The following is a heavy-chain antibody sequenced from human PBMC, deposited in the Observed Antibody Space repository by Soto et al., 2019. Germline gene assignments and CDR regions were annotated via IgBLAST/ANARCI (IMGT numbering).Heavy chain of an antibody. D-gene: IGHD1-1*01. Sequence: QVQLVQSGAEVKKPGASVKVSCKASGYTFTSYDINWVRQATGQGLVWMGWMNPNSGNTGYAQTFQGRGTLTSNPSLTTASMALSSLRSEDTAVYYCAREMTTRGMDVLGQGTTVTVSS. CDR3: AREMTTRGMDV. CDR2: MNPNSGNT. CDR1: GYTFTSYD. V-gene: IGHV1-8*01. J-gene: IGHJ6*02.